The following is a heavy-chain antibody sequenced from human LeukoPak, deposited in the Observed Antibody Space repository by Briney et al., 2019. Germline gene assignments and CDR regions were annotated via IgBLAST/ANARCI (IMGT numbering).Heavy chain of an antibody. D-gene: IGHD3-9*01. J-gene: IGHJ4*02. CDR3: ATDAGRVLRYFDWLFAFDY. CDR1: GYTLTELS. CDR2: FDPEDGET. V-gene: IGHV1-24*01. Sequence: ASVKVSCKVSGYTLTELSMHWVRQAPGKGLEWMGGFDPEDGETIYAQKFQGRVTMTEDTSTDRAYMELSSLRSEDTAVYYCATDAGRVLRYFDWLFAFDYWGQGTLVTVSS.